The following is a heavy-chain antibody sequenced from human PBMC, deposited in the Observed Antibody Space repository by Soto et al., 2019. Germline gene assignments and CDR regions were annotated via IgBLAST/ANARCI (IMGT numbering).Heavy chain of an antibody. V-gene: IGHV3-21*01. Sequence: GGSLRLSCAASGFTFSSYSMNWVRQAPGKGLEWVSSISSSSSYIYYADSVKGRFTISRDNAKNSLYLQMNSLRAEETAVYYCARFQKYDFLIVYRDVGGKGTTVTVSS. CDR3: ARFQKYDFLIVYRDV. CDR2: ISSSSSYI. CDR1: GFTFSSYS. J-gene: IGHJ6*03. D-gene: IGHD3-9*01.